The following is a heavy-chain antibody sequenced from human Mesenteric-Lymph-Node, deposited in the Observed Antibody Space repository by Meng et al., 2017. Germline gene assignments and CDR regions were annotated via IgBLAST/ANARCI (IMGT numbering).Heavy chain of an antibody. J-gene: IGHJ4*02. CDR3: GRDQGRELINH. CDR1: GDSISSDIW. V-gene: IGHV4-4*02. CDR2: VYHRGDT. Sequence: VPLQQSGPGLGKPSGTLSLTCTVSGDSISSDIWWSWVRQPPGKGLEWIGEVYHRGDTNYNPSLKSRVDISVDKSKNQFYLSLFSVTAADTAVYYCGRDQGRELINHWGQGTLVTVSS. D-gene: IGHD1-7*01.